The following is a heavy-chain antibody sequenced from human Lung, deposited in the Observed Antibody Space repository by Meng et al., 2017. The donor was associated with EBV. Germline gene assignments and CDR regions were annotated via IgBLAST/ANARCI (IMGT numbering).Heavy chain of an antibody. Sequence: EVQLVESGGDLGQPGGSLRLSCEASGFTLSSYWMHWVRQAPGKGLVWVSRINEDGAVTTYADSVKGRFTISRDNAKNTLYLQMNSLRAEDTAVYYCSRDLVGSADSWGQGTLVTVSS. CDR3: SRDLVGSADS. J-gene: IGHJ4*02. D-gene: IGHD2-8*02. CDR1: GFTLSSYW. CDR2: INEDGAVT. V-gene: IGHV3-74*01.